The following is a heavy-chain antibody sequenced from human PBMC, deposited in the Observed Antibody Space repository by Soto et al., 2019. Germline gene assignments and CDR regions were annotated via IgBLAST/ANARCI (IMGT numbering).Heavy chain of an antibody. CDR3: AKDFQGSGWYGMDV. CDR1: GFTFDDYA. CDR2: ISWNSGSI. V-gene: IGHV3-9*01. Sequence: GGSLRLSCAASGFTFDDYAMHWVRQAPGKGLEWVSGISWNSGSIGYADSVKGRFTISRDNAKNSLYLQMNSLRAEDTALYYCAKDFQGSGWYGMDVWGQGTTVTVSS. J-gene: IGHJ6*02. D-gene: IGHD6-19*01.